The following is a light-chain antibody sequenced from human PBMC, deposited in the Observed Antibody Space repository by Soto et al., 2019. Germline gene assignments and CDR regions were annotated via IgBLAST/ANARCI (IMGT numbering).Light chain of an antibody. V-gene: IGKV4-1*01. J-gene: IGKJ4*01. CDR2: WAS. CDR1: QSVLYSSNNKNY. CDR3: QQYYPTPLT. Sequence: DIVLTQSPDSLAVSLGERATINCKSSQSVLYSSNNKNYLAWYQQRPGQPPKLLIYWASTRDAGVPDRFSGSGSGADFSLTISSLQAEDVAVYYCQQYYPTPLTFGGGTNVEI.